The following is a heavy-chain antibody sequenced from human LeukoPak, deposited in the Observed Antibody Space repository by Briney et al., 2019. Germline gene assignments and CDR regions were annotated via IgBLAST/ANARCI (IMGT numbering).Heavy chain of an antibody. CDR3: ARGPRVATYYYFDY. Sequence: PGRSLRLSCAASGFTFSSYGMHWVRQAPGKGLEWVSVLFGGGTIYYADSVNGRFTISRDNSKNTLYLQLNSLRAEDTAVYYCARGPRVATYYYFDYWGQGTLVTVSS. J-gene: IGHJ4*02. V-gene: IGHV3-NL1*01. CDR2: LFGGGTI. D-gene: IGHD1-1*01. CDR1: GFTFSSYG.